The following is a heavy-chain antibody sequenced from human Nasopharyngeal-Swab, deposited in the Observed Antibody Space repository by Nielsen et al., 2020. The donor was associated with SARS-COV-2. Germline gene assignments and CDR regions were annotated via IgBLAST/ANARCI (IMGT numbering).Heavy chain of an antibody. D-gene: IGHD1-26*01. V-gene: IGHV3-33*01. CDR3: AREGIVGATTGLDY. CDR1: GFTFSSYC. CDR2: IWYDGSNK. Sequence: GESLKISCAASGFTFSSYCMHWVRQAPGKGLEWVAVIWYDGSNKYYADSVKGRFTISRDNSKNTLYLQMNSLRAEDTAVYYCAREGIVGATTGLDYWGQGTLVTVSS. J-gene: IGHJ4*02.